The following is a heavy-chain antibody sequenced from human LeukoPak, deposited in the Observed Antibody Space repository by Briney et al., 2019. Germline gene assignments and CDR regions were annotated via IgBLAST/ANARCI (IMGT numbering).Heavy chain of an antibody. Sequence: GGSLRLSCAASGFTFSSYAMSWVRQAPGKGLEWVSAISGSGGSTYYADSVKGRFTISRDNSKNTLYLQMNSLRAEDTAVYYCARAGSGWSGDYYYYYGMDVWGQGTTVTVSS. J-gene: IGHJ6*02. CDR3: ARAGSGWSGDYYYYYGMDV. CDR1: GFTFSSYA. D-gene: IGHD6-19*01. CDR2: ISGSGGST. V-gene: IGHV3-23*01.